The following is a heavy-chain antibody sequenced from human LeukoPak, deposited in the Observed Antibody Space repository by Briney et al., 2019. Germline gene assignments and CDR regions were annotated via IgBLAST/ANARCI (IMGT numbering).Heavy chain of an antibody. D-gene: IGHD3-10*01. CDR2: IRSKAYGGTT. CDR1: GFTFGDYA. V-gene: IGHV3-49*04. J-gene: IGHJ4*02. CDR3: TRDLDGSGSYLGY. Sequence: SGGSLRLSCTASGFTFGDYAMSWVRQAPGKGLEWVGFIRSKAYGGTTEYAASVKGRFTISRDDSKSIAYLQMNSLKTEDTAVYYCTRDLDGSGSYLGYWGQGTLVTVSS.